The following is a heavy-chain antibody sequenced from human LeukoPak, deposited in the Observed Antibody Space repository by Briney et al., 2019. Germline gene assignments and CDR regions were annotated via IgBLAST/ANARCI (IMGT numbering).Heavy chain of an antibody. V-gene: IGHV3-9*01. CDR2: ISWNSGSI. Sequence: GGSLRLSCAASGFTFDDYAMHWVRQAPGKGLEWVSGISWNSGSIGYADSVKGRFTISRDNAKNSLYLQMNSLRAEDTALYYCAKDIAHYDSSGSDYWGQGTLVTVSS. CDR3: AKDIAHYDSSGSDY. CDR1: GFTFDDYA. D-gene: IGHD3-22*01. J-gene: IGHJ4*02.